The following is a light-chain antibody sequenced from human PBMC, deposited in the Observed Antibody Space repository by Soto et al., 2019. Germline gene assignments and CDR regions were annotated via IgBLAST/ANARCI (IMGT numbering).Light chain of an antibody. J-gene: IGKJ5*01. CDR1: QDIGTY. V-gene: IGKV1-39*01. Sequence: ENQMRQSPCSIRASIGDSGSMSRLSSQDIGTYLNWYQQKPGNAPKVLIYAASNLQTGVPSRFSGSGSGTDFTLTINSLQPEDFATYSCQQSYSTPITFGLGTRLEIK. CDR3: QQSYSTPIT. CDR2: AAS.